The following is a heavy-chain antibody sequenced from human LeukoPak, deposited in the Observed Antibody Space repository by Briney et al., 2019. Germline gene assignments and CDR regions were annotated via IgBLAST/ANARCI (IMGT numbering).Heavy chain of an antibody. CDR1: GFTFSSYA. Sequence: LPGGSLRLSCAASGFTFSSYAMSWVRQAPGKGLDWLSAISGSGGSTFYADSVKGRFTISRDNSKNMLYVQMNSLRVEDTAVYYCAKDLYYYASGSPYWGQGTLVTVSS. CDR2: ISGSGGST. D-gene: IGHD3-10*01. CDR3: AKDLYYYASGSPY. V-gene: IGHV3-23*01. J-gene: IGHJ4*02.